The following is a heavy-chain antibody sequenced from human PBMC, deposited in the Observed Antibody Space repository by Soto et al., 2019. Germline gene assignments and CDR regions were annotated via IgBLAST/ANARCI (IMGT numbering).Heavy chain of an antibody. CDR3: ARGVGSGSYYNQYNWFDP. CDR1: GYTFTNYG. J-gene: IGHJ5*02. V-gene: IGHV1-18*01. Sequence: QVQLVQSGAEVKKPGASVKVSCKASGYTFTNYGISWVRQAPGQGLEGMGWISAYNGNTKYAQKLQGRVTMTTDTSTSTDYMELRSVRSDDTAVYYCARGVGSGSYYNQYNWFDPWCQGTMVTVS. D-gene: IGHD3-10*01. CDR2: ISAYNGNT.